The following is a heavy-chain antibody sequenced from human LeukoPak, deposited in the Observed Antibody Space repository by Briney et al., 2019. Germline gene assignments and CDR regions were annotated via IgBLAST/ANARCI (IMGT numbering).Heavy chain of an antibody. D-gene: IGHD3-16*02. V-gene: IGHV4-34*01. CDR3: ARGVWGSYRPH. J-gene: IGHJ4*02. CDR1: GGSFSGYS. CDR2: INHSGST. Sequence: SETLSLTCAVYGGSFSGYSWSWIRQPPGKGLEWIGEINHSGSTNYNPSLKSRVTISVDTSKNQFSLKLSSVTAADTAVYYCARGVWGSYRPHWGQGTLVTVSS.